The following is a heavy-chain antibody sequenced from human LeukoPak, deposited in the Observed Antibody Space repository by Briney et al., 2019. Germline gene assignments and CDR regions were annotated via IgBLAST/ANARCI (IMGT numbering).Heavy chain of an antibody. CDR2: IKQDGSEK. Sequence: PGGSLRLSCAASGLTFSSYWMSWVRQAPGKGLEWVANIKQDGSEKYYVDSVKGRFTISRDNAKNSLYLQMNSLRGEDTAVYYCARGLRYFDDYFDYWGQGTLVTVSS. V-gene: IGHV3-7*01. CDR3: ARGLRYFDDYFDY. CDR1: GLTFSSYW. J-gene: IGHJ4*02. D-gene: IGHD3-9*01.